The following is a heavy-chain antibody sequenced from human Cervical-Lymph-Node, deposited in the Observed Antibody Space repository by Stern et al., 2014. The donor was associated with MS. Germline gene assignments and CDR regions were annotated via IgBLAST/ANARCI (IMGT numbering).Heavy chain of an antibody. D-gene: IGHD1-1*01. V-gene: IGHV3-74*01. CDR3: ASAYRAS. J-gene: IGHJ4*02. CDR2: INGDGTVS. CDR1: GFNFRPYW. Sequence: EVQLVESGGGLVQPGGSLMISCVASGFNFRPYWMHWVRQGPGKGLEWVSRINGDGTVSTYADSVRGRFTISRNNANNTMSLQLDNLRVEDTAIYYCASAYRASWGQGTLVTVST.